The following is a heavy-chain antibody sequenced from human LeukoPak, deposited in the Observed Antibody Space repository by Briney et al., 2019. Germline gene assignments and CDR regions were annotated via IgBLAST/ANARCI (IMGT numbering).Heavy chain of an antibody. CDR2: IYYSGST. CDR1: GGSITNYY. V-gene: IGHV4-59*01. D-gene: IGHD6-19*01. CDR3: ARGWDGIAVAGSFDY. Sequence: PSETLSLTCTVSGGSITNYYWSWIRQPPGKGLEWIGDIYYSGSTNYNPSLTSRVTMSVDTSKNQFSLKLNSVTAADTAVYYCARGWDGIAVAGSFDYWGQGTLVTVSS. J-gene: IGHJ4*02.